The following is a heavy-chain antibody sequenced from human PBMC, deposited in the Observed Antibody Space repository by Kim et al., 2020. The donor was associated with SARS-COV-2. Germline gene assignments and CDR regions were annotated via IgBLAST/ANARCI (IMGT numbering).Heavy chain of an antibody. CDR2: IKSKTDGGTT. Sequence: GGSLRLSCAASGFTFSNAWMSWVRQAPGKGLEWVGRIKSKTDGGTTDYAAPVKGRFTISRDDSKNTLYLQMNSLKTEDTAVYYCTTHGSIKRYCTNGVCYKGHAFDIWGQGTMVTVSS. V-gene: IGHV3-15*01. J-gene: IGHJ3*02. D-gene: IGHD2-8*01. CDR3: TTHGSIKRYCTNGVCYKGHAFDI. CDR1: GFTFSNAW.